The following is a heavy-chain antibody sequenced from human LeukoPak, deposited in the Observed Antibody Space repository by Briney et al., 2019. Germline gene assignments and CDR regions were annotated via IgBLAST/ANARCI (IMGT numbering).Heavy chain of an antibody. J-gene: IGHJ4*02. V-gene: IGHV1-2*02. CDR3: ARGQYYDFWSGYYYSPHFDY. D-gene: IGHD3-3*01. CDR1: GYTFTGYN. CDR2: INPNSGGT. Sequence: ASVKVSCKASGYTFTGYNILWVRQAPGQGLEWMGWINPNSGGTNYAQKFQGRVTMTRDTSISTAYMELNRLRSDDTAVYYCARGQYYDFWSGYYYSPHFDYWGQGTLVTVSS.